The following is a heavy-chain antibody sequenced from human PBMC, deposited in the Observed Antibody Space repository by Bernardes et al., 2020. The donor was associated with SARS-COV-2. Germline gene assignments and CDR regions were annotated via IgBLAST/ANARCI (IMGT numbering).Heavy chain of an antibody. D-gene: IGHD3-3*01. J-gene: IGHJ4*02. V-gene: IGHV3-11*06. Sequence: GGSLRLSCAASGFTFSDYYMTWIRQAPGKGLEWVSYISSSSSNANYADPVKGRFTISRDNAKNSLYLQMNSLRAEDTAVYYCARAQENTIFGVVIETQGGYCFDYWGQGTLVTVSS. CDR3: ARAQENTIFGVVIETQGGYCFDY. CDR1: GFTFSDYY. CDR2: ISSSSSNA.